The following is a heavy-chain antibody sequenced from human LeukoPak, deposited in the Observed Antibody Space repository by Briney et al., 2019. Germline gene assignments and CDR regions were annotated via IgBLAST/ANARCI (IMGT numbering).Heavy chain of an antibody. J-gene: IGHJ5*02. V-gene: IGHV4-34*01. CDR1: GGSFSGYY. D-gene: IGHD3-22*01. CDR2: INHSGST. Sequence: PSETLSLTCAVYGGSFSGYYWSWIRQPPGKGLEWIGEINHSGSTNYNPSLKSRVTISVDTSKNQFSLKLSSVTAADTAVYYCARGVPGYYYDSSGSGGLRRRWFDPWGQGTLVTVSS. CDR3: ARGVPGYYYDSSGSGGLRRRWFDP.